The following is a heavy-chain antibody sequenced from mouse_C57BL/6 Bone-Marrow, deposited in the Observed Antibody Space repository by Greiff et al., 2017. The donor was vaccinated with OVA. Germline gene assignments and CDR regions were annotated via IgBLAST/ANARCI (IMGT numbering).Heavy chain of an antibody. CDR3: ASAYDGYSAWFAY. J-gene: IGHJ3*01. D-gene: IGHD2-3*01. V-gene: IGHV3-6*01. CDR2: ISYDGSN. CDR1: GYSITSGYY. Sequence: ESGPGLVKPSQSLSLTCSVTGYSITSGYYWNWIRQFPGNKLEWMGYISYDGSNNYNPSLKNRTSITRDKSKNQFFLKLKSVTTEDTATSYCASAYDGYSAWFAYGGQGTLVTVSA.